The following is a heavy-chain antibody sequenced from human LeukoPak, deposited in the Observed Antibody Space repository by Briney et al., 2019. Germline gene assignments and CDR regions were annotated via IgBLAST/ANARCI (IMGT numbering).Heavy chain of an antibody. CDR2: ISSSGSTI. CDR1: GFTFSSYE. D-gene: IGHD5-12*01. CDR3: ARGVEWHIVATTAFDI. Sequence: GGSLRLSCAASGFTFSSYEMNWVRQAPGKGLEWVSYISSSGSTIYYADSVKGRFTISRDTAKNSLYLQMNSLTAEDTAVYYCARGVEWHIVATTAFDIWGKGTMVTVSS. V-gene: IGHV3-48*03. J-gene: IGHJ3*02.